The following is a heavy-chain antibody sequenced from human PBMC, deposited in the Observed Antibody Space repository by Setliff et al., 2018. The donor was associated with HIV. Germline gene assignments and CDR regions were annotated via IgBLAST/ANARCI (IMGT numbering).Heavy chain of an antibody. J-gene: IGHJ4*02. CDR3: ARDDVFKSSSFDY. CDR1: GYTFTSSG. CDR2: ISAYNGNT. Sequence: GASVKVSCKASGYTFTSSGISWVRQAPGQGLEWMGWISAYNGNTNYAQKLQGRITMTTDPSTSTAYMDLRSLRSDDTAVYYCARDDVFKSSSFDYWGQGTLVTV. D-gene: IGHD6-13*01. V-gene: IGHV1-18*01.